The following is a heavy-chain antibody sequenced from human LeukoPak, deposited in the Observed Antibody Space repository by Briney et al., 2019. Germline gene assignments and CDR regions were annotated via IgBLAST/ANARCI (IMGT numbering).Heavy chain of an antibody. CDR3: AREMVVAATDWFDP. Sequence: SETLSLTCTVSGGSISSSRDYWAWIRQPPGKGLEWIADIYYSGSTYYSPSLKSRVTISVDTSKNQFFLKLSSVTAADTAVYYCAREMVVAATDWFDPWGQGTLVTVSS. CDR1: GGSISSSRDY. J-gene: IGHJ5*02. CDR2: IYYSGST. V-gene: IGHV4-39*07. D-gene: IGHD2-15*01.